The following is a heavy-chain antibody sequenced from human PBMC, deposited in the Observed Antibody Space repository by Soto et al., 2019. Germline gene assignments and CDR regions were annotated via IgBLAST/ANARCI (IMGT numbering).Heavy chain of an antibody. Sequence: GGSLRLSCAASGVTFSSYSMSWVRQAPGKGLEWVSAISGSGGSTYYADSVKGRFTISRDNSKNTLYLQMNSLRAEDTAVYYCAKLVVVPAAKAVSDYWGQGTLVTVSS. J-gene: IGHJ4*02. V-gene: IGHV3-23*01. D-gene: IGHD2-2*01. CDR2: ISGSGGST. CDR3: AKLVVVPAAKAVSDY. CDR1: GVTFSSYS.